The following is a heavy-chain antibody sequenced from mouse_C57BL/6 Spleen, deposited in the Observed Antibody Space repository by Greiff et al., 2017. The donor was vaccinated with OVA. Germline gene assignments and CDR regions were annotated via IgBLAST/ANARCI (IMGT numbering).Heavy chain of an antibody. D-gene: IGHD1-1*01. CDR1: GYAFRSYW. Sequence: QVQLQQSGAELVKPGASVKISCKASGYAFRSYWMNWVKQRPGKGLEWIGQIYPGDGDTNYNGKFKGKATLTADKSSSTAYMQLSSLTSEDSAVYFCARRGYGSSYDFDYWGQGTTLTVSS. V-gene: IGHV1-80*01. CDR2: IYPGDGDT. J-gene: IGHJ2*01. CDR3: ARRGYGSSYDFDY.